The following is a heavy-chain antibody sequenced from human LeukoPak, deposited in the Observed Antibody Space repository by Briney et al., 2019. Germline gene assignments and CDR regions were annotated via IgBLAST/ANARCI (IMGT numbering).Heavy chain of an antibody. D-gene: IGHD2/OR15-2a*01. Sequence: PGVSLTLFCAVSGFTFSSYEMKWLRHARGKGRVGVSYISNSGTTIYYTDSVTGRFTISRDNAKNSLYIQMNSLRAEDTAVYYCARPYFVAANYYFDYWGQGTLVTVSS. J-gene: IGHJ4*02. CDR3: ARPYFVAANYYFDY. V-gene: IGHV3-48*03. CDR1: GFTFSSYE. CDR2: ISNSGTTI.